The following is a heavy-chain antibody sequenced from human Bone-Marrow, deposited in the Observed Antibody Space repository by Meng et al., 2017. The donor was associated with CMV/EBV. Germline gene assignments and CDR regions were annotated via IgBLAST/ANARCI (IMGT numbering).Heavy chain of an antibody. J-gene: IGHJ4*02. CDR1: GFTFRNYE. CDR3: VRSEGDYGSGYFDY. V-gene: IGHV3-48*03. Sequence: GGSLRLSCAASGFTFRNYEMNWVRQAPGKGLEWLSYISGSGDIIYYAYSVKGRFTISRDNRKNSLYLQVNSLRAEDTAVYYCVRSEGDYGSGYFDYWGQGTLVTVSS. CDR2: ISGSGDII. D-gene: IGHD3-3*01.